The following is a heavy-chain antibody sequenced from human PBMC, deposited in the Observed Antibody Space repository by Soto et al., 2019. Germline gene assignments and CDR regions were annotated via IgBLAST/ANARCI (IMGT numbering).Heavy chain of an antibody. V-gene: IGHV4-39*01. CDR1: GGSISTSAYY. CDR3: ASRVEGLYSGNDRYYFDY. J-gene: IGHJ4*02. D-gene: IGHD5-12*01. CDR2: IYYSGTS. Sequence: SETLSLTCTVSGGSISTSAYYWGWIRQPPGKGLEWIGTIYYSGTSYHNPSLKSRVTISVDTSKNQFSLTLTSVTAADTAVFYCASRVEGLYSGNDRYYFDYWGQGTLVTVSS.